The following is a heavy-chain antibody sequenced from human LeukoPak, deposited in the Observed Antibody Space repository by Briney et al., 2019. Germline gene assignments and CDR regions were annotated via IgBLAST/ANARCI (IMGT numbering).Heavy chain of an antibody. CDR2: IYYSGST. V-gene: IGHV4-59*08. CDR3: ARRGGSGSLFGGYCFDY. Sequence: SETLSLTCTVSGGSISSYYWSWIRQPPGKGLEWIGYIYYSGSTNYNPSLKSRVTISADTSKNQFSLKLSSVTAADTAVYYCARRGGSGSLFGGYCFDYWGQGTLVTVSS. J-gene: IGHJ4*02. CDR1: GGSISSYY. D-gene: IGHD3-10*01.